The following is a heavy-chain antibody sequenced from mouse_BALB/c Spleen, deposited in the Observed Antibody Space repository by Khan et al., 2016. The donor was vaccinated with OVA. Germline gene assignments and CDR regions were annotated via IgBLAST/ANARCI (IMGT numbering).Heavy chain of an antibody. Sequence: EVQLQESGPGLVKPSQSLSLTCSVTGYSITTGYYWNWIRQFPGNKLEWMGYISYDGSNNYNPSLKNRISITRDTSENQFFLTLNSVTTEDTATYNCTRDKNYCGYLDYWGQGTLVTVSA. CDR1: GYSITTGYY. D-gene: IGHD1-2*01. V-gene: IGHV3-6*02. CDR2: ISYDGSN. J-gene: IGHJ3*01. CDR3: TRDKNYCGYLDY.